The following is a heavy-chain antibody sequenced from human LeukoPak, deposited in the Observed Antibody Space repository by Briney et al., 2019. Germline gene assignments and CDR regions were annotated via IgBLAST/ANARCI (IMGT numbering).Heavy chain of an antibody. CDR1: GFTFIHYA. Sequence: PGGSLRLSCSASGFTFIHYAMNWVRQAPGKGPEYVSSISVDGGRTYYADSVEGRFTISRDNSKNTLYLQMNSLRAEDTAVYYCAKDENYCSGGSCYSEFYFDYWGQGTLVTVSS. CDR3: AKDENYCSGGSCYSEFYFDY. CDR2: ISVDGGRT. V-gene: IGHV3-64*04. D-gene: IGHD2-15*01. J-gene: IGHJ4*02.